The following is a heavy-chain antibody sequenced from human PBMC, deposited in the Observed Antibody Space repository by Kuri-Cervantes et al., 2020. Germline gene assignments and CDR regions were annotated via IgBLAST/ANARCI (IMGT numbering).Heavy chain of an antibody. J-gene: IGHJ3*02. CDR3: ARYCSTSSCYVGQNDAFDI. CDR2: VHYSGST. Sequence: SETLSLTCSVSGGSISTHNWSWIRQPPGKGLECIGDVHYSGSTNYNPSLKSRVTISVDTSKNQFSLKLSSVTAADTAVYYCARYCSTSSCYVGQNDAFDIWGQGTMVTVSS. CDR1: GGSISTHN. D-gene: IGHD2-2*01. V-gene: IGHV4-59*11.